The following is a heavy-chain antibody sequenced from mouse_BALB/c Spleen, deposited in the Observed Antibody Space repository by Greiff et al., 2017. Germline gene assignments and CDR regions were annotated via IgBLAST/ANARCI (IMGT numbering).Heavy chain of an antibody. CDR3: ARVTVVAPYAMDY. CDR1: GFTFSSFG. D-gene: IGHD1-1*01. Sequence: EVMLVESGGGLVQPGGSRKLSCAASGFTFSSFGMHWVRQAPEKGLEWVAYIGSGSSTIYYADTVKGRFTISRDNPKNTPFLQMTSLRSEDTAMYYCARVTVVAPYAMDYWGQGTSVTVSS. J-gene: IGHJ4*01. CDR2: IGSGSSTI. V-gene: IGHV5-17*02.